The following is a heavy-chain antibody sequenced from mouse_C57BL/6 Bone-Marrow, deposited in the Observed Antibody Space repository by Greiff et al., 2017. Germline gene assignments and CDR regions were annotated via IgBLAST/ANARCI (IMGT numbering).Heavy chain of an antibody. CDR2: INPGSGGT. J-gene: IGHJ1*03. V-gene: IGHV1-54*01. CDR1: GSAFTNYL. D-gene: IGHD1-1*01. CDR3: ARGYYYGKGYFDV. Sequence: VQLQQSGAELVRPGTSVKVSCKASGSAFTNYLIAWVKQRPGQGLEWIGVINPGSGGTNYNEKFKGKATLTADKSSSTAYMQLSSLTSEDSAVYFCARGYYYGKGYFDVWGTGTTVTVAS.